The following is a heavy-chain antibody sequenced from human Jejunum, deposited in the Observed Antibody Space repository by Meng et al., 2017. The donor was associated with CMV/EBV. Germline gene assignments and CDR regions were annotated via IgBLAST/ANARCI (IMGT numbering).Heavy chain of an antibody. CDR2: DHSSAGY. CDR3: ARMSYYDFWSGYPLDI. D-gene: IGHD3-3*01. V-gene: IGHV4-59*01. J-gene: IGHJ4*02. CDR1: DSISNYY. Sequence: DSISNYYWSGIRQPPGKGLEWIGYDHSSAGYKYNPSLKSRVSMSVDTFKNQFSLTLSSVTAADTAVYYCARMSYYDFWSGYPLDIWGRGTRVTVSS.